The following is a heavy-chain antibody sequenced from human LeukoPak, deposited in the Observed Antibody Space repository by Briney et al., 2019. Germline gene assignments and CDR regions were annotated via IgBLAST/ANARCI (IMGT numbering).Heavy chain of an antibody. V-gene: IGHV1-18*01. CDR2: ISAYNGNT. Sequence: ASVKVSCKASGYTFTSYGISWVRQAPGQGLEWMGWISAYNGNTNYAQKFQDRVTMTTDTSTSTAYMELRSLRSDDTAVYYCARGHYCTNGVCYHAGWFDPWGQGTLVTVSS. CDR1: GYTFTSYG. J-gene: IGHJ5*02. D-gene: IGHD2-8*01. CDR3: ARGHYCTNGVCYHAGWFDP.